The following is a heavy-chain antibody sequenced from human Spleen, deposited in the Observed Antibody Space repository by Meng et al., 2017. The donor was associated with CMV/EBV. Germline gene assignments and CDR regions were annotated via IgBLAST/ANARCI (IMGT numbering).Heavy chain of an antibody. D-gene: IGHD3-22*01. V-gene: IGHV1-2*02. CDR2: INPNSGGT. J-gene: IGHJ6*02. CDR3: ARLILYYYDSSGYIHYYYGMDV. CDR1: GYTFTGYY. Sequence: ASVKVSCKASGYTFTGYYMHWVRQAPGQGLEWMGWINPNSGGTNYAQKLQGRVTMTTDTSTSTAYMELRSLRSDDTAVYYCARLILYYYDSSGYIHYYYGMDVWGQGTTVTVSS.